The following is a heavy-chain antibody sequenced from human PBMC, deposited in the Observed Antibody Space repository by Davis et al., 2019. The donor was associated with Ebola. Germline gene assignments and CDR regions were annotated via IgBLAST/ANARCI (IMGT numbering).Heavy chain of an antibody. Sequence: PSETLSLTCTVSGGSISSYYWSWIRQPPGKGLEWIGYIYYSGSTNYNPSLKSRVTISVDTSKNQFSLKLSSVTAADTAVYYCARTLSSGWPDYWYFDLWGRGTLVTVSS. J-gene: IGHJ2*01. CDR2: IYYSGST. V-gene: IGHV4-59*01. CDR3: ARTLSSGWPDYWYFDL. D-gene: IGHD6-19*01. CDR1: GGSISSYY.